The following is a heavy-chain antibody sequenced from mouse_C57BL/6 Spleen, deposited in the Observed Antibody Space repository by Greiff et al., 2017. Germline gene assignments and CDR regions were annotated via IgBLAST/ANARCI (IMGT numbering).Heavy chain of an antibody. Sequence: QVPLQQPGAELVKPGASVKLSCKASGYTFTSYWMHWVKQRPGQGLEWIGMIHPNSGSINYNEKFKSKATLTVDKSSSTDYMQLSSLTSEDSAVYYCARRAYGGYAMDYWCQGTSVTVSS. D-gene: IGHD1-1*01. CDR2: IHPNSGSI. CDR1: GYTFTSYW. V-gene: IGHV1-64*01. J-gene: IGHJ4*01. CDR3: ARRAYGGYAMDY.